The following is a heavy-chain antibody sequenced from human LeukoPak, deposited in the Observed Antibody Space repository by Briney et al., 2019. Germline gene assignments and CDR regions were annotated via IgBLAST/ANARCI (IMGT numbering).Heavy chain of an antibody. D-gene: IGHD2-2*01. J-gene: IGHJ6*03. CDR1: GGSISSYY. V-gene: IGHV4-4*09. CDR3: ARVSIVVVPALLTRYYYYYMDV. Sequence: PSETLSLTCTVSGGSISSYYWSWIRQPPGKGLEWIGYIYTSGSTNYNPSLKSRVTISVDTSKNQFSLKLSSVTAADTAVYYCARVSIVVVPALLTRYYYYYMDVWGKGTTVTVSS. CDR2: IYTSGST.